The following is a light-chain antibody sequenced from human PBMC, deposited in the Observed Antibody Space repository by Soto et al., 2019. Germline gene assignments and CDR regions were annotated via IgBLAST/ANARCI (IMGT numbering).Light chain of an antibody. Sequence: DIQMTQSPSSLSASVGDRVTITCRASQSISSYLNWYQQKPGKAPNLLIYAASSLQSGDPSRFSGSGSGTDFTLTISSLQPEDFAAYYCQQSYSTPLTFGGGTKVEIK. CDR3: QQSYSTPLT. CDR2: AAS. J-gene: IGKJ4*01. V-gene: IGKV1-39*01. CDR1: QSISSY.